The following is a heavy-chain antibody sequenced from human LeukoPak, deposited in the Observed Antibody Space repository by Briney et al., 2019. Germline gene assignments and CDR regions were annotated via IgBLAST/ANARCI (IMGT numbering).Heavy chain of an antibody. V-gene: IGHV3-23*01. Sequence: GGSLRLSCAASGFTFSSYAMSWVRQAPGKGLDWLSAISGSGGSTFYADSVKGRFTISRDNSKNILYVQMNSLRVEDTAVYYCAKDLYYYASGSPYWGQGTLVTVSS. J-gene: IGHJ4*02. CDR3: AKDLYYYASGSPY. CDR2: ISGSGGST. D-gene: IGHD3-10*01. CDR1: GFTFSSYA.